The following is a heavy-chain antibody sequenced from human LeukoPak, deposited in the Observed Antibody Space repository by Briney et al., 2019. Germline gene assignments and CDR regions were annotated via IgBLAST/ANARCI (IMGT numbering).Heavy chain of an antibody. V-gene: IGHV3-23*01. CDR3: ARDSTMVRGVISN. CDR2: ISGSGGST. J-gene: IGHJ4*02. Sequence: GSLRLSCAASGFTFSSYAMSWVRQAPGKGLEWVSAISGSGGSTYYADSVKGRFTISRDNSKNTLYLQMNSLRAEDTAVYYCARDSTMVRGVISNWGQGTLVTVSS. CDR1: GFTFSSYA. D-gene: IGHD3-10*01.